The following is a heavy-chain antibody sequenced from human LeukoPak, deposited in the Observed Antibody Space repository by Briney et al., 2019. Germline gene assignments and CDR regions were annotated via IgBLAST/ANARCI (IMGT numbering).Heavy chain of an antibody. CDR3: ARIPRDVGAIEYFGLDV. Sequence: SETLSLTCTVSGGSISSYYWSWIRQPPGKGLEWIGYIYYSGSTKYNPSLKSRVTISVDTSKNQFSLKLTSVTAADTAVYYSARIPRDVGAIEYFGLDVWGQGTTVTVSS. V-gene: IGHV4-59*12. CDR1: GGSISSYY. CDR2: IYYSGST. J-gene: IGHJ6*02. D-gene: IGHD1-26*01.